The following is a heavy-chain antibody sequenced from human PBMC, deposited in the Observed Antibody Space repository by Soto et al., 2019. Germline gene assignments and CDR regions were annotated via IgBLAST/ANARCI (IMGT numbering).Heavy chain of an antibody. D-gene: IGHD7-27*01. J-gene: IGHJ4*02. CDR1: GGSISSYY. CDR2: IYYSGST. V-gene: IGHV4-59*01. Sequence: QVQLQESGPGLVKPSETLSLTCTVSGGSISSYYWSWIRQPPGKGLEWIGYIYYSGSTDYDPSLNSRVIRSVDTSKTQFSLKLSSVTAADTAVDYCASRWGTYFDFWGQGNLVTVSS. CDR3: ASRWGTYFDF.